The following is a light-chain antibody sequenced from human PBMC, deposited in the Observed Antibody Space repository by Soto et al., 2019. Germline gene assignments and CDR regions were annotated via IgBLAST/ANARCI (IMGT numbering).Light chain of an antibody. CDR3: QRFNRCPLA. V-gene: IGKV3-15*01. CDR1: QSVGST. CDR2: DTY. J-gene: IGKJ4*01. Sequence: EIVLTQSPAALSVSPGERATLSCWASQSVGSTLNWYQQKPGQAPRLLIYDTYIRATGIPARFSGSGSGTEFTLTIASLQSEDFVVYYCQRFNRCPLAFGGGTKVEI.